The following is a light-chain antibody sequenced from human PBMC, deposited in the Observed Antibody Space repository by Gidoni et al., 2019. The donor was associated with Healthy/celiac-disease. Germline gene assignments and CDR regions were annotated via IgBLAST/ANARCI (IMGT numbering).Light chain of an antibody. V-gene: IGLV1-36*01. J-gene: IGLJ2*01. CDR3: AAWDDSLNGLV. Sequence: QSVLTQPPSVSEAPRQRVTISCSGSSSNIGNNAVNWYQQLPGKAPKLLLYYDDLLPSGVSDRFSGSKSGTSASLAISGLQSEDEADYYCAAWDDSLNGLVFGGVTKLTVL. CDR1: SSNIGNNA. CDR2: YDD.